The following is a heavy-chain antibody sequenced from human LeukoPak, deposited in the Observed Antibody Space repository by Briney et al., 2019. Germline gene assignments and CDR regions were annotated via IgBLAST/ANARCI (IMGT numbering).Heavy chain of an antibody. CDR2: IYYSGST. CDR1: GGSISSSY. D-gene: IGHD3/OR15-3a*01. Sequence: ASETLSLTCTVSGGSISSSYWSWIRQPPGKGLEWIGSIYYSGSTYYNPSLQSRVTISVDTSKNQLSLKLSSVTAADTAVYYCARRGSWTSYYYMDVWGKGTTVTVSS. J-gene: IGHJ6*03. V-gene: IGHV4-59*05. CDR3: ARRGSWTSYYYMDV.